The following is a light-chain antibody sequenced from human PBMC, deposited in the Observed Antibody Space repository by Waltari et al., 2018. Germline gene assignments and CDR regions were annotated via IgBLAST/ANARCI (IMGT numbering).Light chain of an antibody. V-gene: IGKV1-39*01. Sequence: DIQITQSPSSLSASVGDRVTITFQASQTISSYLNWYQQKPGKAPKFLNYAASSLRSGVPSWCSSSRSGTEFTLTISSLQPEDFATYYCQQTFSTQTTFGQGTRLELK. CDR1: QTISSY. J-gene: IGKJ5*01. CDR2: AAS. CDR3: QQTFSTQTT.